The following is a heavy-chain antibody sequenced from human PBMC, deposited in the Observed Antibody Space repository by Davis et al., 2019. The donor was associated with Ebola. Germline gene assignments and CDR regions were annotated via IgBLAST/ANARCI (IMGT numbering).Heavy chain of an antibody. V-gene: IGHV4-59*03. CDR3: SERGSSV. D-gene: IGHD3-10*01. J-gene: IGHJ4*02. CDR1: GVSISRHY. Sequence: PAGSLRLSCTVSGVSISRHYWSWIRQPPGKRLEWIGSIYYTGNAYYNSSLASRATISVDTSKNQFSLKLTSVTAADTAMYYCSERGSSVWGQGTLVTVSS. CDR2: IYYTGNA.